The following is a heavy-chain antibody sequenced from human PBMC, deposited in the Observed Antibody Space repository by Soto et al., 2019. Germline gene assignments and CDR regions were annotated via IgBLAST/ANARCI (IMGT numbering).Heavy chain of an antibody. Sequence: GGSLRLSCAASGFTFSSYSMNWVRQAPGKGLEWVSSISSSSSYIYYADSVKGRFTISRDNAKNSLYLQMNSLRAEDTAVYYCARDGNHGTIFGVVITTPYYYYYMDVWGKGTTVTVSS. D-gene: IGHD3-3*01. V-gene: IGHV3-21*01. CDR2: ISSSSSYI. CDR3: ARDGNHGTIFGVVITTPYYYYYMDV. CDR1: GFTFSSYS. J-gene: IGHJ6*03.